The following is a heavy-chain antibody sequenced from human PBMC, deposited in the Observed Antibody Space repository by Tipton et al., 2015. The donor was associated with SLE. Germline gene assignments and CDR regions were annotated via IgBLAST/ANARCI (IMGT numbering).Heavy chain of an antibody. J-gene: IGHJ6*02. CDR2: INHSGST. Sequence: TLSLTCAVYGGSFSGYYWSWIRQPPGKGLEWIGEINHSGSTNYNPSLKSRVTISLDTSKNQFSQRLSSVTAADTAVYYCARGLSGYSSSWFYYYYGMDVWGQGTTVTVSS. CDR3: ARGLSGYSSSWFYYYYGMDV. V-gene: IGHV4-34*01. D-gene: IGHD6-13*01. CDR1: GGSFSGYY.